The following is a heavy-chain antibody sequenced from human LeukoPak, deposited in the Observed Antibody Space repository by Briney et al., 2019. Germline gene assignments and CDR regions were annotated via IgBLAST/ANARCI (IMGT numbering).Heavy chain of an antibody. J-gene: IGHJ6*01. CDR2: ISYDGSNK. D-gene: IGHD4-17*01. V-gene: IGHV3-30*18. CDR1: GFTFSSYV. Sequence: GGCLRLSRAASGFTFSSYVMHCVRQAPGKGREWGAVISYDGSNKYYADSVKGRFTISRDNSKNTLYLQMNSLRAEDTAVYYCAKPLDYGDYYYYGMDVWGKAATVAVCS. CDR3: AKPLDYGDYYYYGMDV.